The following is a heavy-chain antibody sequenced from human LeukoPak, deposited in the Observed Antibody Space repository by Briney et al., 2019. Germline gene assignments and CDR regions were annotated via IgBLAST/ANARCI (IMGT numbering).Heavy chain of an antibody. J-gene: IGHJ5*02. V-gene: IGHV1-69*06. D-gene: IGHD1/OR15-1a*01. Sequence: AASVKVSCKASGGTFSSYAISWVRQAPGQGLEWMGGIIPIFGTANYAQKFQGRVTITADKSTSTAYMELSSLRSEDTAVYYCARVGITGTKFDPWGQGTLVTVSP. CDR1: GGTFSSYA. CDR3: ARVGITGTKFDP. CDR2: IIPIFGTA.